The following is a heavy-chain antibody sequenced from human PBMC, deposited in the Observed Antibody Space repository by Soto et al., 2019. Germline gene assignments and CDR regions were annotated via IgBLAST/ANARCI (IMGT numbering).Heavy chain of an antibody. Sequence: GASVKVSCKASGGTFSSYAISWVRQAPGQGLEWMGGIIPIFGTANYAQKFQGRVTITADESTSTAYMELSSLRSEDTAVYYCASPGPYYDFWSGRYALYYYYGMDVWGQGTTVTVSS. CDR2: IIPIFGTA. CDR1: GGTFSSYA. D-gene: IGHD3-3*01. CDR3: ASPGPYYDFWSGRYALYYYYGMDV. V-gene: IGHV1-69*13. J-gene: IGHJ6*02.